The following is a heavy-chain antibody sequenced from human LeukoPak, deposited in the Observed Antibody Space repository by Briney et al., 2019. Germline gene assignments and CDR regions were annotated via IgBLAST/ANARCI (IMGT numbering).Heavy chain of an antibody. CDR1: GFTFDDYA. D-gene: IGHD1-14*01. CDR3: AQGLVGASITNFFDY. J-gene: IGHJ4*02. Sequence: GGSLRLSCAASGFTFDDYAMHWVRQAPGKGLEWVSGISWNSGSIGYADSVKGRFTISRDNAKNSLYLQMNSLRAEDMAVYYCAQGLVGASITNFFDYWGQGTLVTVSS. CDR2: ISWNSGSI. V-gene: IGHV3-9*03.